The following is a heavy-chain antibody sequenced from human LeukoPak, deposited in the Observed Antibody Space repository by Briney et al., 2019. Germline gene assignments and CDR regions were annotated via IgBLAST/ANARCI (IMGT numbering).Heavy chain of an antibody. CDR3: ARHSPLRYRSSTSCFRDGFDI. J-gene: IGHJ3*02. CDR2: MYYSGST. D-gene: IGHD2-2*01. Sequence: PSETLSLTCTVLGVSISSYYWSWIRQPPGKGLEWIGYMYYSGSTNYNPSLRGRVTISVDTSKNQFSLKLSSVAAADTAVYYCARHSPLRYRSSTSCFRDGFDIWGQGTKVTVSS. V-gene: IGHV4-59*08. CDR1: GVSISSYY.